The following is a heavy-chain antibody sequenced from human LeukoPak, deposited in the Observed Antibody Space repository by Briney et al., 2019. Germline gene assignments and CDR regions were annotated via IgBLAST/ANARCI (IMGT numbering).Heavy chain of an antibody. CDR1: GYTLTELS. D-gene: IGHD3-9*01. CDR2: FDPEDGET. J-gene: IGHJ4*02. Sequence: ASVTVSCKVSGYTLTELSMHWVRQAPGKGLEWMGGFDPEDGETIYAQKFQGRVTMTEDTSTDTAYMELSSLRSEDTAVYYCATGRYFDWLHDYWGQGTLVTVSS. V-gene: IGHV1-24*01. CDR3: ATGRYFDWLHDY.